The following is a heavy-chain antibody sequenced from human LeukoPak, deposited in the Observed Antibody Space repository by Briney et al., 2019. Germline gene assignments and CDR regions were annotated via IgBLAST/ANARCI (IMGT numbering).Heavy chain of an antibody. D-gene: IGHD6-25*01. J-gene: IGHJ6*03. Sequence: GGSLRLSCAASGFTFSSYWMSWVRQAPGKGLEWVANIKQDEIEKYFVDSVKGRFTLSRDNAKNSLYLQMNSLRADDTAVYYCARFAAGGSYYYYMDVWGKGTTVTVSS. CDR1: GFTFSSYW. CDR3: ARFAAGGSYYYYMDV. CDR2: IKQDEIEK. V-gene: IGHV3-7*01.